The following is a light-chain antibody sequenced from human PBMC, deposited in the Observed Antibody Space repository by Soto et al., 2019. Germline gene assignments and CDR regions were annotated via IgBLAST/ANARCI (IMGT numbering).Light chain of an antibody. J-gene: IGLJ1*01. CDR1: SSDVGSYYK. V-gene: IGLV2-23*02. Sequence: QSVLTQPASMSGSPGQSITISCTGTSSDVGSYYKVSSFQKPTGKDNKLIIYEVHKPPSGVSDRLSGSKSGNTASLKISGLQAAEEAEYYCCSYAGDTTFFVFGTGTKVTV. CDR3: CSYAGDTTFFV. CDR2: EVH.